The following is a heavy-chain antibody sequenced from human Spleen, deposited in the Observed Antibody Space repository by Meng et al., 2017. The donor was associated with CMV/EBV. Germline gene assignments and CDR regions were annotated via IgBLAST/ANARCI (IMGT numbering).Heavy chain of an antibody. CDR1: GYSISSGYY. V-gene: IGHV4-38-2*02. CDR2: INHSGST. CDR3: ARDKAWSGRNYYYYGMDV. Sequence: SETLSLTCTVSGYSISSGYYWGWIRQPPGKGLEWIGEINHSGSTNYNPSLKSRVTISVDTSKNQFSLKLSSVTAADTAVYYCARDKAWSGRNYYYYGMDVWGQGTTVTVSS. J-gene: IGHJ6*02. D-gene: IGHD3-3*01.